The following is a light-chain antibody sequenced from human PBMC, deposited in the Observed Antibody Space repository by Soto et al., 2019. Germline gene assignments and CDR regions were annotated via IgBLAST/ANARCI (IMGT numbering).Light chain of an antibody. Sequence: EIVMTQYPATLSLSPGERATLSCRSSQSVDINLAWYQQKPGQAPRLLIYGASTRATDMPGTYSGRGSGTEFTLTISSLPPVDFEVYYCQQYKNWPRTFGQGTKVDIK. CDR3: QQYKNWPRT. V-gene: IGKV3-15*01. J-gene: IGKJ1*01. CDR1: QSVDIN. CDR2: GAS.